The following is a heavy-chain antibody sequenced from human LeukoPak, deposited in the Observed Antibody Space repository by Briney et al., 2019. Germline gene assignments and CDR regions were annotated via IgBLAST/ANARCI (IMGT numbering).Heavy chain of an antibody. V-gene: IGHV3-48*02. CDR3: AREIDGYDSSGYYFHYFDY. J-gene: IGHJ4*02. CDR1: GFTFSSYS. CDR2: ISSSSSTI. D-gene: IGHD3-22*01. Sequence: PGGSLRLSCAASGFTFSSYSMNWVRQAPGKGLEWVSYISSSSSTIYYADSVKGRFTISRGNAKNSLYLQMNSLRDEDTAVYYCAREIDGYDSSGYYFHYFDYWGQGTLVTVSS.